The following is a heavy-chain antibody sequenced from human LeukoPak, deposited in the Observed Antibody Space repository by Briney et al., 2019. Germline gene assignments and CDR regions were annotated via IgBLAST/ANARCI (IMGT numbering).Heavy chain of an antibody. CDR2: FDPEDGET. CDR1: GYTFTYYY. V-gene: IGHV1-24*01. CDR3: ATGSYYDSSSYEYFQH. D-gene: IGHD3-22*01. J-gene: IGHJ1*01. Sequence: ASVKVSCKASGYTFTYYYIHWVRQAPGKGLEWMGGFDPEDGETIYAQKFQGRVTMTEDTSTDTAYMELSSLRSEDTAVYYCATGSYYDSSSYEYFQHWGQGTLVTVSS.